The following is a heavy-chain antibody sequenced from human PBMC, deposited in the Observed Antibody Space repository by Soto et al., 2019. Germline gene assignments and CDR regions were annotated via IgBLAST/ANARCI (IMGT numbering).Heavy chain of an antibody. J-gene: IGHJ6*02. CDR3: ARSIIPGESSYYYSMDV. V-gene: IGHV1-18*01. CDR1: GYTFTSYG. Sequence: ASVKVSCKASGYTFTSYGISWVRQAPGQGLEWMGWISAYNGNTNYAQKLQGRVTMTTDTSTSTAYMELRSLRSDDTAVYFCARSIIPGESSYYYSMDVCGQGTTVTVSS. CDR2: ISAYNGNT. D-gene: IGHD3-3*01.